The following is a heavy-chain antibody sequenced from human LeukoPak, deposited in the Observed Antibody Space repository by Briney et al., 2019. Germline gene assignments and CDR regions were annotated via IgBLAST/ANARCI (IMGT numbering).Heavy chain of an antibody. D-gene: IGHD3-3*01. CDR1: GYSFTSYW. CDR3: ATTAGSGSRVDY. CDR2: IYPGDSDT. Sequence: GQSLKISCKGSGYSFTSYWGGWVLQMPGKGLEWMGIIYPGDSDTRYSPSSQRQVTTSADKSISIAYLQWSSLKASDTAMYYCATTAGSGSRVDYWGQGTLVTVSS. V-gene: IGHV5-51*01. J-gene: IGHJ4*02.